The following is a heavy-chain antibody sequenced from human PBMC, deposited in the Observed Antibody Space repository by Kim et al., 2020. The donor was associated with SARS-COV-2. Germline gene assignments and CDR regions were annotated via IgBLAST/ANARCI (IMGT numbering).Heavy chain of an antibody. Sequence: GGSLRLSCAASGFTFSSYWMNWVRQAPGKGLEWVANIKQDGSEKYYVDSVKGRFTLSRDNAKNSLYLQMNSLRAEDTAVYYCARDPSAYGPSAVDYWGQGTLVTGSS. D-gene: IGHD3-10*01. CDR2: IKQDGSEK. CDR3: ARDPSAYGPSAVDY. J-gene: IGHJ4*02. V-gene: IGHV3-7*03. CDR1: GFTFSSYW.